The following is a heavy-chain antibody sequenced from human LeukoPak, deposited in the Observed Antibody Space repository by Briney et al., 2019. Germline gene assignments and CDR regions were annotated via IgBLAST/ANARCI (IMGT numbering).Heavy chain of an antibody. D-gene: IGHD6-19*01. CDR2: IYYSGST. J-gene: IGHJ4*02. CDR1: GGSISSGGYY. Sequence: SQTLSLTCTVSGGSISSGGYYWSWIRQHPGTGLEWIGYIYYSGSTYYNPSLKSRVTISVDTSKNQFSLKLSSVTAADTAVYYRARVPRWLGDSHFDYWGQGTLVTVSS. V-gene: IGHV4-31*03. CDR3: ARVPRWLGDSHFDY.